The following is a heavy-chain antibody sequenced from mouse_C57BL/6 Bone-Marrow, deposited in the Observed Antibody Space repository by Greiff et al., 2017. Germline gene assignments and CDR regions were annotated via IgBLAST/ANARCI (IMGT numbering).Heavy chain of an antibody. CDR1: GYTFTSYW. V-gene: IGHV1-53*01. CDR3: ARGIITTVVAFDY. Sequence: VQLQQPGTELVKPGASVKLSCKASGYTFTSYWMHWVKQRPGQGLEWIGNINPSNGGTNYNEKFKSKATLTVDKSSSTAYMQLSSLTSEDSAVYYCARGIITTVVAFDYWGQGTTLTVSS. J-gene: IGHJ2*01. D-gene: IGHD1-1*01. CDR2: INPSNGGT.